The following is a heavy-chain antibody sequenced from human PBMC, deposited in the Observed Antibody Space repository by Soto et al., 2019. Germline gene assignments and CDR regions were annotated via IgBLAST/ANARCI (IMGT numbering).Heavy chain of an antibody. V-gene: IGHV1-2*04. CDR3: ATGGYCSGGSCYDNAFDI. CDR1: GYTFTGYY. Sequence: ASVKVSCKGSGYTFTGYYMHWVRQAPGQGLEWMGWINPNSGGTNYAQKFQGWVTMTRDTSISTAYMELSRLRSDDTAVYYCATGGYCSGGSCYDNAFDIWGQGTMVTVSS. D-gene: IGHD2-15*01. J-gene: IGHJ3*02. CDR2: INPNSGGT.